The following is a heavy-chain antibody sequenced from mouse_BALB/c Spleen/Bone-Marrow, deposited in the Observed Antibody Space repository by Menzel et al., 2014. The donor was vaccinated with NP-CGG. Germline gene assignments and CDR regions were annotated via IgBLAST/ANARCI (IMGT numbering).Heavy chain of an antibody. CDR1: GFTFSDYY. Sequence: EVKVGESGGGLVKPGGSLKLSCAASGFTFSDYYMYWVRQTPEKRLEWVATISDGGSYTYYPDSVKGRFTISRDNAKNNLYLQMSSLKSEDTAMYYCANWAYWGQGTLVTVSA. CDR2: ISDGGSYT. D-gene: IGHD4-1*01. V-gene: IGHV5-4*02. J-gene: IGHJ3*01. CDR3: ANWAY.